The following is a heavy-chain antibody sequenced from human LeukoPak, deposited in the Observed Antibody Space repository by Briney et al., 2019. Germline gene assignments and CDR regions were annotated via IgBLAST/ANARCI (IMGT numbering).Heavy chain of an antibody. CDR1: GFTFSTYA. CDR3: AKDPGSYYFDY. V-gene: IGHV3-30*18. Sequence: GSLRLSCAASGFTFSTYAMNWVRQAPGKGLEWVAVISYDGSNKYYADSVKGRFTISRDNSKNTLYLQMNSLRAGDTAVYYCAKDPGSYYFDYWGQGTLVTVSS. D-gene: IGHD1-26*01. J-gene: IGHJ4*02. CDR2: ISYDGSNK.